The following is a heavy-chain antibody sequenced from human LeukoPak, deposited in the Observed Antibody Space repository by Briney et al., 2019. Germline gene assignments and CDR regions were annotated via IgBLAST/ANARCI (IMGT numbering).Heavy chain of an antibody. J-gene: IGHJ6*02. Sequence: GGSLRLSCAASGFTFSTYWMHWVRQAPGKGLEWVSRINPDGITTTCADSVKGRFTISRDNAKNTLFLQMNSLRAEETAIYYCARDYYYGMDVWGQGTTITVSS. CDR2: INPDGITT. CDR1: GFTFSTYW. CDR3: ARDYYYGMDV. V-gene: IGHV3-74*01.